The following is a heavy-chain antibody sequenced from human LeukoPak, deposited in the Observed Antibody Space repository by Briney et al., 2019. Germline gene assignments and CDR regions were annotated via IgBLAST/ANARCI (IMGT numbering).Heavy chain of an antibody. CDR2: IKQDGSEK. D-gene: IGHD6-19*01. Sequence: PGGSLRLSCAASGFTFSSYSMNWVRQAPGKGLEWVANIKQDGSEKYYVESVKGRFTISRDNAKNSLYLQMNSLRAEDTAVYYCAREPPSEQWLVLGYFDYWGQGTLVTVSS. CDR1: GFTFSSYS. V-gene: IGHV3-7*01. J-gene: IGHJ4*02. CDR3: AREPPSEQWLVLGYFDY.